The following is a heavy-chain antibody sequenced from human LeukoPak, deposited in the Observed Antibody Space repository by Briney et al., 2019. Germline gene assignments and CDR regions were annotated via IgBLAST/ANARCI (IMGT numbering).Heavy chain of an antibody. V-gene: IGHV3-15*01. Sequence: GGSLRLSCAASGFTFSSIAMSWVRQAPGKGLEWVGRIKSKPDGGAIDYAAPVKGRFIISRDDSKDMLYLQMNSLKTEDTGVYYCTRDKLELRQFDYWGQGTLVTVSS. CDR2: IKSKPDGGAI. CDR3: TRDKLELRQFDY. D-gene: IGHD1-26*01. J-gene: IGHJ4*02. CDR1: GFTFSSIA.